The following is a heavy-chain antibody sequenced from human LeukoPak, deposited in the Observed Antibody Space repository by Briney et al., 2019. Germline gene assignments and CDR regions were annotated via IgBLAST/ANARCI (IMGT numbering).Heavy chain of an antibody. V-gene: IGHV4-4*02. J-gene: IGHJ4*02. CDR3: SRENGAFSPFGY. CDR1: GGSITSTNW. D-gene: IGHD2-8*01. CDR2: VSLSGLT. Sequence: SDTLSLTCAVSGGSITSTNWWCWVRQPPGQGLEWIGEVSLSGLTNYNPSLSSRVIMALDTSKNHLSLHLTSVTAADTAVYYCSRENGAFSPFGYWGQGYLVTVLS.